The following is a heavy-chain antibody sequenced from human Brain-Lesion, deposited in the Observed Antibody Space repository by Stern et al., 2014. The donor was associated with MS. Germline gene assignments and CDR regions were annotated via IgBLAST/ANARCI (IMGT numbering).Heavy chain of an antibody. Sequence: EVHLVESGGGLVKPGGSQRLLCAACGLPYSDSSMLGLPQSQGKAVEGLLCFRRTQNHKKCADTEKASFTIHRENPRNTLSPHMNSRRVEDTAVYYCATVSPYPSSWYPFFDNWGQGTRVTVS. J-gene: IGHJ4*02. V-gene: IGHV3-21*01. CDR2: FRRTQNHK. D-gene: IGHD6-13*01. CDR3: ATVSPYPSSWYPFFDN. CDR1: GLPYSDSS.